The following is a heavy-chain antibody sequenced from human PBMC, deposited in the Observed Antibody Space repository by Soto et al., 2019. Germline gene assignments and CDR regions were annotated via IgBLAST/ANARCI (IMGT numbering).Heavy chain of an antibody. V-gene: IGHV4-59*01. CDR3: AREVRAFDI. CDR2: VYFSGGT. CDR1: GGSISSYY. D-gene: IGHD1-1*01. Sequence: PSETLSLTCTVSGGSISSYYWSWIRQPPGKGLEWIGYVYFSGGTNYNPSLKSRVTISVDTSKNQFSLKLSSVTAADTAVYYCAREVRAFDIWGQGTMVTVSS. J-gene: IGHJ3*02.